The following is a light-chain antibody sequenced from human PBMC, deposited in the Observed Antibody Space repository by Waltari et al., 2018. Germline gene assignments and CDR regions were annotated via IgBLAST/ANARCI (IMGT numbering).Light chain of an antibody. CDR2: DVS. CDR1: QSVTRY. Sequence: DIQMTQSPSTLSASVGDRLTITCRASQSVTRYLAWYQQKPGKAPKVLIWDVSSLERGVPSRFSGSGSGTEFTLTISSLQPDDFATYYCQQYDRYSAWTFGQGTKVEIK. J-gene: IGKJ1*01. V-gene: IGKV1-5*01. CDR3: QQYDRYSAWT.